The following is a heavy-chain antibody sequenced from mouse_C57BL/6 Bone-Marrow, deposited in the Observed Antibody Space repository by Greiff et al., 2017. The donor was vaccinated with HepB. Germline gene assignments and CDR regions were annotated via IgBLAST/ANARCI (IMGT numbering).Heavy chain of an antibody. D-gene: IGHD6-1*01. CDR3: ARLWPHYYAMDY. CDR1: GYTFTSYG. V-gene: IGHV1-81*01. Sequence: QVQLQQSGAELARPGASVKLSCKASGYTFTSYGISWVKQSTGQGLEWIGEIYPRSGNTYYNEKFKGKATLTADKSSSTAYMELRSLTSEDSAVYFCARLWPHYYAMDYWGQGTSVTVSS. CDR2: IYPRSGNT. J-gene: IGHJ4*01.